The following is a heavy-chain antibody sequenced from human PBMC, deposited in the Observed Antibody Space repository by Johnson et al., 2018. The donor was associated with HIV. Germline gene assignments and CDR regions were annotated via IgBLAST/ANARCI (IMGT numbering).Heavy chain of an antibody. V-gene: IGHV3-15*01. CDR2: IKSKTDGGTT. D-gene: IGHD1-1*01. CDR3: TTRTWSDAFDL. CDR1: GFTFSNAW. J-gene: IGHJ3*01. Sequence: VQLVESGGGLVKPGGSLRLSCAASGFTFSNAWMSWVRQAPGKGLEWVGRIKSKTDGGTTDYAAPVKGRFTISRDDSKNTLYLQMNSLKTEDTAVYFCTTRTWSDAFDLWGQGTMVTVSS.